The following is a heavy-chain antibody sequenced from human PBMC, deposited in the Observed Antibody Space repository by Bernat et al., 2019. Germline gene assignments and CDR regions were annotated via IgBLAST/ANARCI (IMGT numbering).Heavy chain of an antibody. CDR3: ARDKVLGGSYYQDY. CDR2: IIPILGIA. Sequence: QVQLVQSGAEVKKPGSSVKFSCKASGGTFSSYAISWVRQAPGQGLEWMGRIIPILGIANYAQKFQGRVTITADKSTSTGYMELSSLRSEDTAVYYCARDKVLGGSYYQDYWGQGTLVTVSS. D-gene: IGHD1-26*01. J-gene: IGHJ4*02. CDR1: GGTFSSYA. V-gene: IGHV1-69*04.